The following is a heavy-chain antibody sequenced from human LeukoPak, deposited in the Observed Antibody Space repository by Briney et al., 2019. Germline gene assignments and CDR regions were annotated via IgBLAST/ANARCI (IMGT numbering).Heavy chain of an antibody. J-gene: IGHJ4*02. CDR1: GYTFTGYY. CDR3: ARDLRYSSNRAGFDY. Sequence: ASVKVSCMASGYTFTGYYMHWVRQAPGQGLEWMGWINPNSGGTNYAQKFQGRVTMTRDTSISTAYMELSRLRSDDTAVYYCARDLRYSSNRAGFDYWGQGTLVTVSS. D-gene: IGHD6-13*01. V-gene: IGHV1-2*02. CDR2: INPNSGGT.